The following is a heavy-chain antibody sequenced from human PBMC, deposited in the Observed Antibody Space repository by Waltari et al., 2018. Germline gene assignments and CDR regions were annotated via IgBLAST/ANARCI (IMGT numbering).Heavy chain of an antibody. V-gene: IGHV3-23*03. D-gene: IGHD3-10*01. CDR2: IYSGGST. CDR3: GAPPGSPTDY. Sequence: EVQLLESGGGLVQPGGSLRLSCAASGFTFSSYAMSWVRQAPGKGLEWVSVIYSGGSTYYADSVKGRFTISRDNSKNTLYLQMNSLRAEDTAVYYCGAPPGSPTDYWGQGTLVTVSS. J-gene: IGHJ4*02. CDR1: GFTFSSYA.